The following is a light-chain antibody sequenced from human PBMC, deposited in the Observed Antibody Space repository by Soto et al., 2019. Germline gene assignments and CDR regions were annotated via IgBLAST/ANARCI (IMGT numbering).Light chain of an antibody. CDR2: DTS. CDR3: QQYDNRLT. J-gene: IGKJ4*01. V-gene: IGKV1-33*01. CDR1: QDVRTH. Sequence: DVQLTQPPSSLSASVGDRVTITCQASQDVRTHLNWYQQKPGKAPKLLIYDTSNLEVGVPSRFSGSGSATEFSFTISSLQPEDTATYYCQQYDNRLTFGGGTKVDIK.